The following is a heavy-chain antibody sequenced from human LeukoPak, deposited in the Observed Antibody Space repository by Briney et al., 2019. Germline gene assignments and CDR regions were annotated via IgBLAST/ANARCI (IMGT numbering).Heavy chain of an antibody. Sequence: PSETLTLTCTVSGGSISSGDYYWSWLRQPPGKGLEWIGSIYYSGSTYYNPSLKSRVTISVDTSKNQFSLKLSSVTAADTAVYYCARPPAYYDILTGYYTAGGFDRWGRGTLVTVSS. CDR2: IYYSGST. CDR3: ARPPAYYDILTGYYTAGGFDR. D-gene: IGHD3-9*01. CDR1: GGSISSGDYY. V-gene: IGHV4-30-4*01. J-gene: IGHJ2*01.